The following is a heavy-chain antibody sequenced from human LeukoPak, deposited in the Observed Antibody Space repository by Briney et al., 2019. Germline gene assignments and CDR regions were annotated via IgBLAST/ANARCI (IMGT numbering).Heavy chain of an antibody. V-gene: IGHV3-23*01. D-gene: IGHD6-19*01. CDR1: GFTFSSYA. J-gene: IGHJ3*02. CDR3: ARAYSSGDDAFDI. Sequence: GGSLRLSRAASGFTFSSYAMSWVRQAPGKGLEWVSAISGSGGSTYYADSVKGRFTISRDNAKNSLYLQMNSLRAEDTAVYYCARAYSSGDDAFDIWGQGTMVTVSS. CDR2: ISGSGGST.